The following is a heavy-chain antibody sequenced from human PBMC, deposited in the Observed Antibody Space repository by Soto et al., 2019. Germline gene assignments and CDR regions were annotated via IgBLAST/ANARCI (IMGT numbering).Heavy chain of an antibody. CDR1: GDTFSSYY. CDR2: INPSGGST. CDR3: AGRREDFWARHYYYYYGMDV. D-gene: IGHD3-16*01. J-gene: IGHJ6*02. Sequence: QVQLVQSGAEVKKPGASVRVSYKASGDTFSSYYMQWVRQAPGQGLEWMGIINPSGGSTSYAQKFQGRVTMTRDTSTSTLYMELSSLRSEDTAVYYCAGRREDFWARHYYYYYGMDVWGQGTTVTVSS. V-gene: IGHV1-46*01.